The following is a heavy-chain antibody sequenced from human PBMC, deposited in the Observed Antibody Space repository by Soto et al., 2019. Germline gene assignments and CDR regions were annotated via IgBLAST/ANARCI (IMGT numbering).Heavy chain of an antibody. D-gene: IGHD2-15*01. CDR2: ISYDGSNK. V-gene: IGHV3-30*03. CDR1: AFTFSSYG. J-gene: IGHJ6*02. CDR3: AREYSYRMDV. Sequence: PGGSLRLSCAASAFTFSSYGMNWVRQAPGKGLEWVAVISYDGSNKYYADSVKGRFTISRDNSKNTLFLQMNSLRTEDTAIYYCAREYSYRMDVWGQGTRVTVSS.